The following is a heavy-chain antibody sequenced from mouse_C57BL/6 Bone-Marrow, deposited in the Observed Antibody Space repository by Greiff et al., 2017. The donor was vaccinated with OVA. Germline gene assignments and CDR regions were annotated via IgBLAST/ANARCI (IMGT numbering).Heavy chain of an antibody. CDR2: INPNNGGP. V-gene: IGHV1-18*01. J-gene: IGHJ3*01. D-gene: IGHD2-4*01. Sequence: VQLQQSGPELVKPGASVKIPCKASGYTFTDYNMDWVKQSHGKSLEWIGDINPNNGGPIYNQQFKGKATLTVDKSSSTAYMELRSLTSEDTAVYYCARAVYYDYDGFAYWGQGTLVTVSA. CDR1: GYTFTDYN. CDR3: ARAVYYDYDGFAY.